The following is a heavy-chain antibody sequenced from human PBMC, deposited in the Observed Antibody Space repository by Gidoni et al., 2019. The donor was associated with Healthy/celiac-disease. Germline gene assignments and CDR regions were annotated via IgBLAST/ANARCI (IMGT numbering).Heavy chain of an antibody. CDR3: TTDPLYYYDSSAFDY. D-gene: IGHD3-22*01. V-gene: IGHV3-15*07. Sequence: EVQLVESGGGLVKHGGSLRLSWAASGCTVSNAWMNWVRQAPGKGLAWVGRIKRNTDGGTTASAAPVKGRFTISSDDSKNTLYLQMNSLKTEDTAVYYCTTDPLYYYDSSAFDYWGQGTLVTVSS. CDR2: IKRNTDGGTT. J-gene: IGHJ4*02. CDR1: GCTVSNAW.